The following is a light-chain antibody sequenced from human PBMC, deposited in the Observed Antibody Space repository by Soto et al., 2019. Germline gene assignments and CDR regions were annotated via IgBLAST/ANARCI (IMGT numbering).Light chain of an antibody. CDR2: RNN. J-gene: IGLJ1*01. CDR3: ATWDDSLNGFYV. Sequence: QYVLAHPPSASWTPGQWVTISCSGSTSNIGSNYVYWYQQLPGTAPKLLIYRNNQRPSGVPDRFSGSKSGTSASLAISGLRSDDEADYFCATWDDSLNGFYVFGTGTKVTVL. V-gene: IGLV1-47*01. CDR1: TSNIGSNY.